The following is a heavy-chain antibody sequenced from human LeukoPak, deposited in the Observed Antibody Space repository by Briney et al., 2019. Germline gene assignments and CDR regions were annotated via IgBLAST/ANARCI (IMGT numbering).Heavy chain of an antibody. CDR1: GYTLTSYY. CDR2: INPSGGST. CDR3: VRAGREGGNYYWFGP. J-gene: IGHJ5*02. V-gene: IGHV1-46*01. Sequence: ASVKVSCKASGYTLTSYYMHWARQAPGQGLEWMGIINPSGGSTSYAQKFQGRVTMTRDTSISAAYMELSRLRFDDTAVYYCVRAGREGGNYYWFGPWGQGTLVTVSS. D-gene: IGHD4-23*01.